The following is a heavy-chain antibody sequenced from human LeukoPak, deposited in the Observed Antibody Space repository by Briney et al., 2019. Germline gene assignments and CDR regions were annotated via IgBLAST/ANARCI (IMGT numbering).Heavy chain of an antibody. D-gene: IGHD3-9*01. V-gene: IGHV4-59*01. CDR1: GGSLGSYY. CDR3: ARGVLRYSNWFDP. CDR2: IYYSGST. Sequence: SESLSLTCTVAGGSLGSYYWSWIRQPPGKGLGWVGYIYYSGSTNYNPSLKSRVTISVDTSKNQFSLKLSSVTAADTAVYYCARGVLRYSNWFDPWGQGTLVTVSS. J-gene: IGHJ5*02.